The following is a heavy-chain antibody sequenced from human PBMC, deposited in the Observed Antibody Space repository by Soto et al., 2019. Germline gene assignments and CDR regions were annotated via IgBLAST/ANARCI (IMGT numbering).Heavy chain of an antibody. V-gene: IGHV3-33*01. CDR2: IWYDGSNK. D-gene: IGHD5-12*01. J-gene: IGHJ6*02. CDR3: AREQWLRFSYYYYGMDV. Sequence: GGSLRLSCAASGFTFSSYGMHWVRQAPGKGLEWVAVIWYDGSNKYYADSVKGRFTISRDNSKNTLYLQMNSLRAEDTAVYYCAREQWLRFSYYYYGMDVWGQGTTVTVSS. CDR1: GFTFSSYG.